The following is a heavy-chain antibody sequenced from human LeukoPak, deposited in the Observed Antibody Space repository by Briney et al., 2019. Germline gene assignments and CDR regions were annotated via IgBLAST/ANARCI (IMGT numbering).Heavy chain of an antibody. CDR3: AKAYCTNGVCCNY. CDR2: IRYDGSNK. CDR1: GFTFSSYG. V-gene: IGHV3-30*02. J-gene: IGHJ4*02. D-gene: IGHD2-8*01. Sequence: PGGSLRLSCAASGFTFSSYGMHWVRQAPGKGLEWVAFIRYDGSNKYYADSVKGRFTISRGNSKNTLYLQMNSLRAEDTAVYYCAKAYCTNGVCCNYWGQGTLVTVSS.